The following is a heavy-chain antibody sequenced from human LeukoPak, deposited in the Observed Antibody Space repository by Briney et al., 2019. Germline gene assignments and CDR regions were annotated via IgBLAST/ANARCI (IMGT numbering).Heavy chain of an antibody. CDR2: INPNSGGT. J-gene: IGHJ5*02. CDR1: GYTFTGNY. V-gene: IGHV1-2*02. CDR3: ARGQGLNWFDP. Sequence: EASVKVSCKASGYTFTGNYIHWVRQAPGQGLEWMGWINPNSGGTNYAQKFQGRVTMTRDTSISTAYMELSRLRSDDTAVYYCARGQGLNWFDPWGQGTLVTVSS.